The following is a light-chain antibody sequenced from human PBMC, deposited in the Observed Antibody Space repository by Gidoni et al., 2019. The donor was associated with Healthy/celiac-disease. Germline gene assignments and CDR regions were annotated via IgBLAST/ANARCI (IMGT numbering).Light chain of an antibody. CDR1: QSVLYSSNNKNY. J-gene: IGKJ3*01. CDR2: WAS. V-gene: IGKV4-1*01. CDR3: QQYYSTLS. Sequence: DIVMTQSPDSLAVPLGERATINCKSSQSVLYSSNNKNYLAWYQQKPGQPPKLLIYWASTRESGVPDRFSGSGSGTDFTLTISSLQAEDVAVYYCQQYYSTLSFGPGTKVDIK.